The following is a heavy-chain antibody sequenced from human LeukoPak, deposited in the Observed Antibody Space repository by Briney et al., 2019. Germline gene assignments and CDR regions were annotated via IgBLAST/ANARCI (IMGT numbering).Heavy chain of an antibody. CDR1: GFTFSSYS. V-gene: IGHV3-21*01. CDR2: ISSSSSYI. D-gene: IGHD6-19*01. CDR3: AREFWGPIAVAGSRSAFDI. J-gene: IGHJ3*02. Sequence: GGSLRLSCVASGFTFSSYSMNWVRQAPGKGLERVSSISSSSSYIYYADSVKGRFTISRDNAKNSLYLQMNSLRAEDTAVYYCAREFWGPIAVAGSRSAFDIWGQGTMVTVSS.